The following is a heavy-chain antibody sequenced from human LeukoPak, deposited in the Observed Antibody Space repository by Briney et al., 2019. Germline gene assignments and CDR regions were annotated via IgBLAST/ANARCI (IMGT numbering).Heavy chain of an antibody. CDR2: IYSGGST. V-gene: IGHV3-53*01. CDR1: GFTVSSNY. Sequence: GGSLGLSCAASGFTVSSNYMSWVRQAPGKGLEWVSVIYSGGSTYYADSVKGRFTISRDNSKNTLYLQMNSLRAEDTAVYYCARDMHYYGSGSSTRPNYYYYGMDVWGKGTTVTVSS. J-gene: IGHJ6*04. D-gene: IGHD3-10*01. CDR3: ARDMHYYGSGSSTRPNYYYYGMDV.